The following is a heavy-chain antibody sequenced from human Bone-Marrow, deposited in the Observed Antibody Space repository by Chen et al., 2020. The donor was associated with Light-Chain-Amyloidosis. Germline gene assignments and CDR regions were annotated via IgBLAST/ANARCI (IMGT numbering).Heavy chain of an antibody. J-gene: IGHJ5*02. Sequence: DVQLVESGGGLIQPGGSLRLSCAASGFTFSSNWMTFSSNWMSWVRQAPGKGLEWVASIKQHXRXRYYVDSXXGXXXXXXXXXXXXXXXXXXXXXXXXXAIYYCASLIVPEEAWFDPWGQGTLVTVSS. CDR2: IKQHXRXR. CDR1: GFTFSSNWMTFSSNW. CDR3: ASLIVPEEAWFDP. V-gene: IGHV3-7*01. D-gene: IGHD3-10*01.